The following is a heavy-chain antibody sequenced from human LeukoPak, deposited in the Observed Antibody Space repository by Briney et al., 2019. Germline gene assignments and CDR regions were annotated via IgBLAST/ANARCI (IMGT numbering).Heavy chain of an antibody. Sequence: GGSLRLSCAASGFTLATYSMSWVPQVPGKRLEWVSYIGGSGSPIFDADSVKGGFTISRDNAKNSLYLQINSLRDEDTAMYYCARGRERAYTDFDYWRQGTLVTVSS. V-gene: IGHV3-48*02. J-gene: IGHJ4*02. CDR1: GFTLATYS. CDR2: IGGSGSPI. D-gene: IGHD4-11*01. CDR3: ARGRERAYTDFDY.